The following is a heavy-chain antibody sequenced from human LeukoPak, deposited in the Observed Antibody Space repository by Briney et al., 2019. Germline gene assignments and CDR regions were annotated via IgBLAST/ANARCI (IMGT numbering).Heavy chain of an antibody. Sequence: SVKVSCKASGGTFSSYTISWVRQAPGQGLEWMGGIIPIFGTANYAQKFQGRVTITTDESTSTAYMELSSLRSEDTAVYYCARVGYDSYYYYYMDVWGKGTTVTVSS. D-gene: IGHD3-3*01. J-gene: IGHJ6*03. CDR2: IIPIFGTA. CDR1: GGTFSSYT. V-gene: IGHV1-69*05. CDR3: ARVGYDSYYYYYMDV.